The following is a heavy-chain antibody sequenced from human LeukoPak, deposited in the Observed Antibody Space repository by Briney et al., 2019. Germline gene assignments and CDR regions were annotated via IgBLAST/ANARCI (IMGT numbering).Heavy chain of an antibody. Sequence: PGGSLRFSCAASGFNVGSKHMNWVRQAPGKGLEWVSGIYPGGDSYYADSLKGRFIISRDISKNTVFLQMNSLRDEDTAVYHCARLNFGDDYWGQGALVTVSS. D-gene: IGHD4-17*01. CDR1: GFNVGSKH. V-gene: IGHV3-53*01. CDR3: ARLNFGDDY. CDR2: IYPGGDS. J-gene: IGHJ4*02.